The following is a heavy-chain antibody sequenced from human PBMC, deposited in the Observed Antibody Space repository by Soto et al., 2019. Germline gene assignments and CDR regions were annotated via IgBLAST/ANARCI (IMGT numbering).Heavy chain of an antibody. CDR2: INPSVGST. CDR1: GDTCSTYY. Sequence: ASVKVSCKASGDTCSTYYLHWVRQAPGQGLEWMGIINPSVGSTNYPQKFLGRITMTRDTSTNTIYMELTSLKSEDTAVYYCARGNAPGPVRSPFDYWGKGARVTVSS. CDR3: ARGNAPGPVRSPFDY. V-gene: IGHV1-46*01. J-gene: IGHJ4*02.